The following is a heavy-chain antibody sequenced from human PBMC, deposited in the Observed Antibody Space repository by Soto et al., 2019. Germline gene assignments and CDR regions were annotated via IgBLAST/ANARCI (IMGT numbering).Heavy chain of an antibody. V-gene: IGHV3-74*01. CDR3: TRDGGGKYYGGFDN. CDR2: INSDGTIT. D-gene: IGHD3-16*01. Sequence: EVQLVESGGGLVQPGGCLRLSCEISGFNFNTYWMHWVRQTPGEGLVWVSRINSDGTITDYADSVKGRFTISRDNDKKTVYLDMSGLRGDDTAVYYCTRDGGGKYYGGFDNWGQGTLVTVSS. CDR1: GFNFNTYW. J-gene: IGHJ4*02.